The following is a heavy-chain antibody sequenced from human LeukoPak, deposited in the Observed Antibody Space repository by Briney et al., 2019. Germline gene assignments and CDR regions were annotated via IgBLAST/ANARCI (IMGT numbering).Heavy chain of an antibody. CDR2: INPSGGGT. CDR3: AGGGSGSYFRVRFRFDY. CDR1: GYTFSNCY. J-gene: IGHJ4*02. V-gene: IGHV1-46*01. Sequence: ASVTVSCTASGYTFSNCYMHWVRQAPGQGLEWMGIINPSGGGTSYAQKFQGRVTMTRDTSTSTVFMELSSLRSEDTAVYYCAGGGSGSYFRVRFRFDYWGQGTLVTVSS. D-gene: IGHD3-10*01.